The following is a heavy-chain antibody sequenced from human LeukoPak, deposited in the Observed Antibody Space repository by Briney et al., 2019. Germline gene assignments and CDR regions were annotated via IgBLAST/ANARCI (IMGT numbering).Heavy chain of an antibody. D-gene: IGHD3-22*01. V-gene: IGHV1-69*05. CDR2: IIPIFGTA. J-gene: IGHJ4*02. CDR3: ATPGHYYDSSGYL. CDR1: GGTFSSSA. Sequence: SVKVSCKASGGTFSSSAISWVRHAPGQGLEWMGGIIPIFGTANYAQKFQGRVTITTDESTSTAYMELSSLRSEDTAVYYCATPGHYYDSSGYLWGQGALVTVSS.